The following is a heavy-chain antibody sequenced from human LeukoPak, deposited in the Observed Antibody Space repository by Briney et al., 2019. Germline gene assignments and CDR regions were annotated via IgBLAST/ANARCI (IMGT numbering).Heavy chain of an antibody. CDR2: ISSSSSYI. CDR3: AGENSISSVFDY. J-gene: IGHJ4*02. V-gene: IGHV3-21*01. CDR1: GFTFSSYS. Sequence: GGSLRLSCAASGFTFSSYSMNWVRQAPGKGLEWVSSISSSSSYIYYADSVKGRFTISRDNAKNSLYLQMNSLRAEDTAVYYCAGENSISSVFDYWGQGTLVTVSS. D-gene: IGHD2/OR15-2a*01.